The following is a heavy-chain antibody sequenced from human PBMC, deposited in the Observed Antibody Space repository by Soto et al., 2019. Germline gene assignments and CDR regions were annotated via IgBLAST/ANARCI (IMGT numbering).Heavy chain of an antibody. CDR2: IYTSGST. V-gene: IGHV4-4*07. CDR3: AISGYCSSTSCYTDYYYGMAV. J-gene: IGHJ6*02. D-gene: IGHD2-2*02. Sequence: SETLSLTCTVSGGSISSYYWSWIRQPAGKGLEWIGRIYTSGSTNYNPSLKSRVTMSVDTSKNQFSLKLSSVTAADTAVYYCAISGYCSSTSCYTDYYYGMAVWAQGTTVPVSS. CDR1: GGSISSYY.